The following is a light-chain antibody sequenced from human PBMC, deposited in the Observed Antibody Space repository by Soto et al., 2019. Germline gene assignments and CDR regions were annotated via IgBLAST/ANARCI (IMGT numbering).Light chain of an antibody. J-gene: IGKJ1*01. CDR1: QSISNW. CDR2: RTS. V-gene: IGKV1-5*03. CDR3: HQYNSYSAWT. Sequence: DIQMTQSLATLSACVGDRVTITCRACQSISNWLAWYQQKPGKAPKILIYRTSSLESRVPSRFSGSGSATEVILTISSVQPDDFETSYYHQYNSYSAWTFGQGTKVDIK.